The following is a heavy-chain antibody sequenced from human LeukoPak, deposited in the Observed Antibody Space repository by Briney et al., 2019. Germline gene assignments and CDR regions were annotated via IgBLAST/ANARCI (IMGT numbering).Heavy chain of an antibody. CDR2: IYYSGST. J-gene: IGHJ5*02. CDR1: GGSISGYY. Sequence: SETLSLTCTVSGGSISGYYWSWIRQPPGQGLEWIGHIYYSGSTRYNPSLNSRGTISGDMSKNQFSLKLSSVTAADTAVYYCASIATSLDWFDPWGQGTLVTVSS. D-gene: IGHD6-13*01. CDR3: ASIATSLDWFDP. V-gene: IGHV4-59*01.